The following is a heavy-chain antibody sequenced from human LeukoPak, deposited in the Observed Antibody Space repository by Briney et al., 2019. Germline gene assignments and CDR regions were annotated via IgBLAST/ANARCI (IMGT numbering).Heavy chain of an antibody. CDR1: GGSISSGGYN. D-gene: IGHD1-26*01. CDR2: VYYSGST. V-gene: IGHV4-61*08. CDR3: ARGGGWDLLGGPAFDI. Sequence: SETLSLTCTVSGGSISSGGYNWSWIRQPPGKGLEWIGYVYYSGSTNYNPSLKSRVTISIDTSKNQFSLKLTSLTAADTAVYYCARGGGWDLLGGPAFDIWGQGTMVTVSS. J-gene: IGHJ3*02.